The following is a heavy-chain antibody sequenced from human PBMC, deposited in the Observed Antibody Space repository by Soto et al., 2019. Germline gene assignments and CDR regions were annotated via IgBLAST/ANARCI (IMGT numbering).Heavy chain of an antibody. J-gene: IGHJ5*02. CDR3: ARGVKYSSSWEGWFDP. V-gene: IGHV1-69*13. Sequence: ASVKVSCKASGGTFGSYAISWVRQAPGQGLEWMGGIIPIFGTANYAQKFQGRVTITADESTSTAYMELSSLRSEDTAVYYCARGVKYSSSWEGWFDPWGQGTLVTVSS. D-gene: IGHD6-6*01. CDR2: IIPIFGTA. CDR1: GGTFGSYA.